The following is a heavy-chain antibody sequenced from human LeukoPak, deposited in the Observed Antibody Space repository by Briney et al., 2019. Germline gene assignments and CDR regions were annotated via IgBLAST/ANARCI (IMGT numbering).Heavy chain of an antibody. J-gene: IGHJ6*02. D-gene: IGHD6-13*01. V-gene: IGHV3-23*01. CDR1: GFTFRSYA. Sequence: GGSLRLSCAASGFTFRSYAMSWVRQAPGKGLEWVSAISGSGGSTYYADSVKGRFTISRDNSKNTLYLQMNSLRAEDTAVYYCASQPGYRSSWAYYYYGMDVWGQGTTVTVSS. CDR2: ISGSGGST. CDR3: ASQPGYRSSWAYYYYGMDV.